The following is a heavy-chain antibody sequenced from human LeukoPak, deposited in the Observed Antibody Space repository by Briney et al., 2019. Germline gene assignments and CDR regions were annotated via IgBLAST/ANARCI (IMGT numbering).Heavy chain of an antibody. CDR2: ISNTGSTI. V-gene: IGHV3-48*03. CDR3: AKDLGGMGRTNWFDP. J-gene: IGHJ5*02. D-gene: IGHD3-16*01. CDR1: GFTFSSYE. Sequence: GGSLRLSCVASGFTFSSYEMNWVRQAPGKGLEWVSYISNTGSTIYYADSVKGRFTISRDNAKNSLYLQMNSLRAEDTALYYCAKDLGGMGRTNWFDPWGQGTLVTVSS.